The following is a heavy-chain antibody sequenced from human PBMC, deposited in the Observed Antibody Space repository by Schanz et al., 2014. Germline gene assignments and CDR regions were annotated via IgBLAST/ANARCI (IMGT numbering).Heavy chain of an antibody. Sequence: QVQLVQSGAEVKKPGASVKVSCKASGYTFTSYSMHWVRQAPGQGLEWMGIINPSGGGTSYALRFQDRVTVTRDTSRSTVYMELSSLKSEDTAVYYCARGPLGTSPWGQGTLVTVSS. CDR3: ARGPLGTSP. V-gene: IGHV1-46*01. D-gene: IGHD5-12*01. J-gene: IGHJ5*02. CDR2: INPSGGGT. CDR1: GYTFTSYS.